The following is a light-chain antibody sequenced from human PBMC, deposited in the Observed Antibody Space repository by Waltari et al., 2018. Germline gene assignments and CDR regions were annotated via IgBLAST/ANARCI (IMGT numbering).Light chain of an antibody. CDR3: SSYTSVNTR. CDR2: DVA. CDR1: SSDDEGFNF. V-gene: IGLV2-14*03. Sequence: QSALTQPASMSGSPGQSLTISCTGSSSDDEGFNFFSWYQQYPGKAPKLIIYDVANRPSGVSHRFSGSRSDNTASLTISGLQAEDEADYYCSSYTSVNTRFGGGTKLTVL. J-gene: IGLJ2*01.